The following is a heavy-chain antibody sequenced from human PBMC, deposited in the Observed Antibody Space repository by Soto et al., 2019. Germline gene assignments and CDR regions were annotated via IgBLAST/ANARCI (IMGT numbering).Heavy chain of an antibody. J-gene: IGHJ6*04. CDR3: ARERSYYDILTGYYSLEGRGMDV. Sequence: GASVKVSCKASGGTFSSYTISWVRQAPGQGLEWMGRIIPILGIANYAQKFQGRVTITADKSTGTAYMELSSLRSEDTAVYYCARERSYYDILTGYYSLEGRGMDVWGKGTTVTVSS. CDR2: IIPILGIA. D-gene: IGHD3-9*01. CDR1: GGTFSSYT. V-gene: IGHV1-69*04.